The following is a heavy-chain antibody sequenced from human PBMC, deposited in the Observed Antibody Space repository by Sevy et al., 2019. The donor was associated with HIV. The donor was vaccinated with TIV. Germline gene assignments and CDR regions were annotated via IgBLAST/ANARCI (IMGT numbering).Heavy chain of an antibody. CDR2: MSYDGSNK. J-gene: IGHJ5*02. CDR1: GFTFSDYA. CDR3: AKGDGALTGIDP. Sequence: GGSLRLSCAASGFTFSDYAMHWVRLAPGKGLEWVALMSYDGSNKYYADSVKGRFTISRDNSKNKLYLQMNSLRVEDTAVYYCAKGDGALTGIDPWGQGTLVTVSS. D-gene: IGHD7-27*01. V-gene: IGHV3-30*18.